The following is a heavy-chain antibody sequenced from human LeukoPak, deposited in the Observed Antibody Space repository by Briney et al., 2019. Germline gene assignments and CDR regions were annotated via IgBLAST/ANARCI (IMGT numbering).Heavy chain of an antibody. CDR1: GFTFSSYV. J-gene: IGHJ6*02. D-gene: IGHD1-26*01. Sequence: GGSLRLSCAASGFTFSSYVMHWVRQAPGKGLEWVAVIWYDGNNKYYADFVKGRFTISRDNSKNTLYLQMNSLRAEDTAVYNCARDRGSREDGMDVWGQGTTVTVSS. CDR3: ARDRGSREDGMDV. V-gene: IGHV3-33*01. CDR2: IWYDGNNK.